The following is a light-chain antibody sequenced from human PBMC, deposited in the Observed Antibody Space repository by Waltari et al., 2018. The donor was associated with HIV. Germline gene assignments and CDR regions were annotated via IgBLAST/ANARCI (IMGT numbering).Light chain of an antibody. CDR3: QQYYSCCT. CDR2: KAS. V-gene: IGKV1-5*03. CDR1: HSVSTR. Sequence: DIQMTQSPSTLSASVGDRVTITCRASHSVSTRLAWYQQKPGKAPHLLIYKASDLEGGVPSRFSGSGSGTEFTLTISSLQPDDFATYYCQQYYSCCTFGQGTKLEIK. J-gene: IGKJ2*01.